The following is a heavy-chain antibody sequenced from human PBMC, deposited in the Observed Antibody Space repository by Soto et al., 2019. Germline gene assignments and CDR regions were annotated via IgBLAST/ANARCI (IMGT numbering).Heavy chain of an antibody. J-gene: IGHJ4*02. CDR1: GYSFRSYW. V-gene: IGHV5-51*01. CDR3: ARHLHSDSVHITPVSPDY. Sequence: PGESLKISCKTSGYSFRSYWIGWVRQMPGKGLEWMGIIYPDVSSPRYSPSFQGQGTISADKSISTAFLQWSSLKAADSAMYYCARHLHSDSVHITPVSPDYWGQGTLVTVSS. CDR2: IYPDVSSP. D-gene: IGHD4-4*01.